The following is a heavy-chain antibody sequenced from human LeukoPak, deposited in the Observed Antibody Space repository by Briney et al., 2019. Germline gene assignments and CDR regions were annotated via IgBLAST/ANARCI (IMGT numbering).Heavy chain of an antibody. CDR3: AKGSYYDSSVFFYFDY. D-gene: IGHD3-22*01. Sequence: QTGGSLRLSCAASGFTFSSYAMSWVRQAPGKGLEWVSGISGSGDNTYYADSVKGRFTISRDNSKNTLYVQVNSLGTEDTAAYYCAKGSYYDSSVFFYFDYWAQEPLVTVS. V-gene: IGHV3-23*01. CDR2: ISGSGDNT. J-gene: IGHJ4*02. CDR1: GFTFSSYA.